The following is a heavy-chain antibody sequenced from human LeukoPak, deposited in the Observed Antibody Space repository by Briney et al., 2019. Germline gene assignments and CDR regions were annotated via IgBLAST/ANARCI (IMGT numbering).Heavy chain of an antibody. CDR1: GGTFSSYA. V-gene: IGHV1-69*13. CDR3: AREYNWNFGDYFDY. CDR2: IIPIFGTA. Sequence: SVKVSCKASGGTFSSYAISWVRQAPGQGLEWMGGIIPIFGTANYAQKFQGRVTITADESTSTAYMELSSLRSEDTAVYYCAREYNWNFGDYFDYWGQGTLVTVSS. D-gene: IGHD1-7*01. J-gene: IGHJ4*02.